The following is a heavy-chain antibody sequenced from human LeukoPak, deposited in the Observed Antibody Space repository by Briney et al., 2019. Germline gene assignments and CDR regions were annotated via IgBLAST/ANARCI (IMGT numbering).Heavy chain of an antibody. V-gene: IGHV3-64D*06. CDR1: GFXFSSYA. J-gene: IGHJ4*02. CDR3: VKDRAMATRTHYFDY. D-gene: IGHD5-24*01. Sequence: GGSLRLSCSASGFXFSSYAIHWVRQPPGKGLEYVSAISTNGGTTYYADSVKGRFTISRDNSKNTLHLQMSSLRGEDTAVYYCVKDRAMATRTHYFDYWGQGTLVTVSS. CDR2: ISTNGGTT.